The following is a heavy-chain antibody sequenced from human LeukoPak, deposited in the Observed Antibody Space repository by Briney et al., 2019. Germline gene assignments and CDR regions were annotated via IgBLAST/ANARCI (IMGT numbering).Heavy chain of an antibody. D-gene: IGHD2-21*01. CDR1: GFTLTNYR. CDR2: IGSMGTTK. V-gene: IGHV3-48*02. J-gene: IGHJ4*02. Sequence: GGSLRLSCAASGFTLTNYRMNWVRQAPGKGLEWVAYIGSMGTTKYYADSVKGRFTISRDNAKNSLYLQMNSLRDDDTAVYYCASAPRSYYYFDSWGQGTLVTVSS. CDR3: ASAPRSYYYFDS.